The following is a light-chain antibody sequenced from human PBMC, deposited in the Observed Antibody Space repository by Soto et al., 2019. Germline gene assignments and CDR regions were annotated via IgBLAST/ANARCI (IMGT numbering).Light chain of an antibody. CDR1: QSVSSN. CDR2: GAS. CDR3: QQYNSWPLT. J-gene: IGKJ1*01. V-gene: IGKV3-15*01. Sequence: EIVMTQSPGTLSVSPGERATLSCRASQSVSSNLAWYQQKPGQAPRLLIYGASTRATGIPARFSGSGSGTEFTLTISSLQSEDFAVYYCQQYNSWPLTFGQGTKVEIK.